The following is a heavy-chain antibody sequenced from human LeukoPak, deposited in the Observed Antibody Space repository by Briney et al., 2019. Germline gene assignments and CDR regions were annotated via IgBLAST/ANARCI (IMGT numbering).Heavy chain of an antibody. CDR1: GISFSSHG. CDR2: IRYDGSNI. Sequence: PGTSLRLSCAASGISFSSHGMHWVRQAPGKGLEWVAVIRYDGSNIYYTDSVKGRFTISRDNSKNTLYLQMNSLRAEDTALYYCARARNDYDSNGFSLLDYWGQGTLVTVSS. CDR3: ARARNDYDSNGFSLLDY. D-gene: IGHD3-22*01. V-gene: IGHV3-33*01. J-gene: IGHJ4*02.